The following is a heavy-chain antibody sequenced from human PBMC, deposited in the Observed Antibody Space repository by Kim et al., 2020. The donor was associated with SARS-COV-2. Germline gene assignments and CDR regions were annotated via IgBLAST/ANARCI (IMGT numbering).Heavy chain of an antibody. CDR2: IRSKAYGGTT. V-gene: IGHV3-49*03. CDR1: GFTFGDYA. D-gene: IGHD6-13*01. CDR3: PRDYLVGQQLRTTYYYYGMDV. J-gene: IGHJ6*02. Sequence: GGSLRLSCTASGFTFGDYAMSWFRQAPGKGLEWVGFIRSKAYGGTTEYAASVKGRFTISRDDSKSIAYLQMNSLKTEDTAVYYCPRDYLVGQQLRTTYYYYGMDVWGQGTTVTVSS.